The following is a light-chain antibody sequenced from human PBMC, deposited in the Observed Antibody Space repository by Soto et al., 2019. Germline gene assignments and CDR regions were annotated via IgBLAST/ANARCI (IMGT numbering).Light chain of an antibody. CDR3: QKYNSDPWT. V-gene: IGKV1-27*01. Sequence: DIQMTQSPSSLSASVGDRVTITCRASQGIYTYLAWYQQKPGKVPMLLIYAASTLQAGVPSRFSGSGSGTYFTLTITSLQPEDVATYYCQKYNSDPWTFGQGTKVEIK. J-gene: IGKJ1*01. CDR2: AAS. CDR1: QGIYTY.